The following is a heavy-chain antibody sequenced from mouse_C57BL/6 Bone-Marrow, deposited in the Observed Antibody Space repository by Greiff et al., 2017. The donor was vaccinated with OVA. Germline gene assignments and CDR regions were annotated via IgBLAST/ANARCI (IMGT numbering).Heavy chain of an antibody. J-gene: IGHJ4*01. Sequence: QVQLQQSGAELARPGASVKLSCKASGYTFTSYGISWVKQRTGQGLEWIGEIYPRSGNTYYNEKFKGKATLTADKSSSTAYMELRSLTSEDSAGYFCARWGGSSPYYYAMDYWGQGTSVTVSS. CDR1: GYTFTSYG. V-gene: IGHV1-81*01. CDR2: IYPRSGNT. D-gene: IGHD1-1*01. CDR3: ARWGGSSPYYYAMDY.